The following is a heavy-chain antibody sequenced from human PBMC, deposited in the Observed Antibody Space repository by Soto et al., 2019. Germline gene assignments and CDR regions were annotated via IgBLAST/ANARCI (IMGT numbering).Heavy chain of an antibody. CDR2: IGGSTSNT. CDR3: AKDLYGDYGATGDY. V-gene: IGHV3-23*01. Sequence: PGGSLRLSCAASGLTFSNYAMSWVRQAPGKGLEWVSAIGGSTSNTYYADSVKGRFTISRDNSKSTLYLQMNSLRAEDTALYYCAKDLYGDYGATGDYWGQGTLVTVSS. CDR1: GLTFSNYA. J-gene: IGHJ4*02. D-gene: IGHD4-17*01.